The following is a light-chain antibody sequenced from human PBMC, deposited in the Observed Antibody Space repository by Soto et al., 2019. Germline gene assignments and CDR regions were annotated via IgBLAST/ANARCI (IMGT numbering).Light chain of an antibody. Sequence: VLTQSPGTLSLSPGERATLSCRASQSVSSSYLAWYQQKPGQAPRLRIYGESTRATDMPGRFSGRGSGTELTLTISRLQSEDFAVYYCQXYRNWPRTFGQGTKVDIK. CDR1: QSVSSSY. V-gene: IGKV3-20*01. J-gene: IGKJ1*01. CDR3: QXYRNWPRT. CDR2: GES.